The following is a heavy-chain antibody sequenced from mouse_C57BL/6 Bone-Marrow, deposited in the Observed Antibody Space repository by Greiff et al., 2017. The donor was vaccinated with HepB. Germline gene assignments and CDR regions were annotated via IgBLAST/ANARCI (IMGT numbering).Heavy chain of an antibody. CDR3: ARRGLRRYFDY. D-gene: IGHD2-2*01. CDR1: GYAFSSYW. CDR2: IYPGDGDT. J-gene: IGHJ2*01. V-gene: IGHV1-80*01. Sequence: VQLQESGAELVKPGASVKISCKASGYAFSSYWMNWVKQRPGKGLEWIGQIYPGDGDTNYNGKFKGKATLTADKSSSTAYMQLSSLTSEDSAVYFCARRGLRRYFDYWGQGTTLTVSS.